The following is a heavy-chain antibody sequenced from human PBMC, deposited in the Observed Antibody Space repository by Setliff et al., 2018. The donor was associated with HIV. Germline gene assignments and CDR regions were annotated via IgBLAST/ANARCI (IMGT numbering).Heavy chain of an antibody. CDR3: TVYNTGSSKDHY. Sequence: KTSETLSLTCAVYGASFSGYYWSWIRQPPGKGLEWIGEINLSRSTDYNPSLKSRVTISVDTSKNQFSLKLDSVTAADTAVYYCTVYNTGSSKDHYWGQGTPVTVSS. CDR1: GASFSGYY. V-gene: IGHV4-34*01. D-gene: IGHD2-8*02. J-gene: IGHJ4*02. CDR2: INLSRST.